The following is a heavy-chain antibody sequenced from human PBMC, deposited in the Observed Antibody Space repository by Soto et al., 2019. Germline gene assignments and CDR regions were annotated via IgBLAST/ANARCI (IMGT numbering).Heavy chain of an antibody. Sequence: SGPTLVKPTQTLTLTCTFSGFSLSTSGVGVGWIRQPPGKALEWLALIYWDDDKRYSPSLKSRLTITKDTSKNQVVLTMTNMDPVDTATYYCAHSRYHPALNDLSPNYFDYWGQGTLVTVSS. V-gene: IGHV2-5*02. D-gene: IGHD3-16*02. CDR2: IYWDDDK. CDR1: GFSLSTSGVG. CDR3: AHSRYHPALNDLSPNYFDY. J-gene: IGHJ4*02.